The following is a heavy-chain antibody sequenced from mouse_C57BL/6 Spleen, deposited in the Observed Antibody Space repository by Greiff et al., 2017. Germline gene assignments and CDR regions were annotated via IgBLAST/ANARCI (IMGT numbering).Heavy chain of an antibody. CDR2: INPGSGGT. V-gene: IGHV1-54*01. CDR3: AGEALYDYDGAWFAY. J-gene: IGHJ3*01. CDR1: GYAFTNYL. D-gene: IGHD2-4*01. Sequence: VQVVESGAELVRPGTSVKVSCKASGYAFTNYLIEWVKQRPGQGLEWIGVINPGSGGTNYNEKFKGKATLTADKSSSTAYMQLSSLTSEDSAVYFCAGEALYDYDGAWFAYWGQGTLVTVSA.